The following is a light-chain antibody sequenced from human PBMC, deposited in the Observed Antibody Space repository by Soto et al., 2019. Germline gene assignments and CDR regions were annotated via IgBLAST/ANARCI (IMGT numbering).Light chain of an antibody. Sequence: DIQMTQSPSTLSASVGDRVTITCRASQSISSWLAWYQQKPGKAPKLLIYKASSLGSGVPSRFSGSGSGTAVTLTISSLQPDDFATYYCQQYNSYPWTFGQGTKVEIK. CDR2: KAS. J-gene: IGKJ1*01. V-gene: IGKV1-5*03. CDR1: QSISSW. CDR3: QQYNSYPWT.